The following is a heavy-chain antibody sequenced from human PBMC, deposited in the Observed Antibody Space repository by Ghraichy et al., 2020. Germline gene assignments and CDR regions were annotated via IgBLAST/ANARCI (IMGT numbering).Heavy chain of an antibody. CDR3: ARDHVVRGVIITLGYYYYGMDV. Sequence: GGSLRLSCAASGFTFSSYWMSWVRQAPGKGLEWVANIKQDGSEKYYVDSVKGRFTISRDNAKNSLYLQMNSLRAEDTAVYYCARDHVVRGVIITLGYYYYGMDVWGRGTTVTVSS. CDR2: IKQDGSEK. V-gene: IGHV3-7*03. D-gene: IGHD3-10*01. J-gene: IGHJ6*02. CDR1: GFTFSSYW.